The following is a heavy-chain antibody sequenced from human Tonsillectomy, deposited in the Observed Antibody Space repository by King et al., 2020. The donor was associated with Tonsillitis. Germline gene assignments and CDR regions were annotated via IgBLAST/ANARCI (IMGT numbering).Heavy chain of an antibody. V-gene: IGHV3-30*02. D-gene: IGHD3-10*01. J-gene: IGHJ4*02. CDR2: IPYDGRNK. CDR3: AKDSSYYGSGLDY. Sequence: HVQPVESGGGVVQPGGSLRLSCTASGFTFSSYGMHWVRQAPGKGLEWVAFIPYDGRNKYYADSVKGRFTISRDNSKNTLYVQINSLRAEDTAVYYCAKDSSYYGSGLDYWGQGTLVTVSS. CDR1: GFTFSSYG.